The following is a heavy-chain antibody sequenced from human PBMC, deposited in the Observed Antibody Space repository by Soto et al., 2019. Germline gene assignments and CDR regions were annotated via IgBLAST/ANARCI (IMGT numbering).Heavy chain of an antibody. CDR3: ARHKRVVRFLEWSYYFDY. CDR2: ISYDGSNK. J-gene: IGHJ4*02. Sequence: QVQLVESGGGVVQPGRSLRLSCAASGFTFSSYAMHWVRQAPGKGLEWVAVISYDGSNKYYADSVKGRFTISRDNSKNQLYLHMNSLRAEDTAVYYCARHKRVVRFLEWSYYFDYWGQGTLVTVSS. CDR1: GFTFSSYA. V-gene: IGHV3-30-3*01. D-gene: IGHD3-3*01.